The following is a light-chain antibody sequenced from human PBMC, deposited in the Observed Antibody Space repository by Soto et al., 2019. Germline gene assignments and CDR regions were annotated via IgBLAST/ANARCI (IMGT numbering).Light chain of an antibody. CDR2: EVS. J-gene: IGLJ1*01. CDR3: SSYAGSNYV. CDR1: NIDVGGYNY. Sequence: QSVRNQPPSASGSPGQSVTIFCTGTNIDVGGYNYVSWYQQHPGKAPKLMIYEVSKRPSGVPDRFSGSKSGNTASLTVSGLQAEDEADYYCSSYAGSNYVFGTGTKVTVL. V-gene: IGLV2-8*01.